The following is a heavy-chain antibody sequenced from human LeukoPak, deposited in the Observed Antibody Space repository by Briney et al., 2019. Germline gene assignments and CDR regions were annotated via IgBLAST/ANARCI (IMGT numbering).Heavy chain of an antibody. V-gene: IGHV3-74*01. J-gene: IGHJ5*02. D-gene: IGHD2-21*02. CDR1: GFTFNSYW. CDR3: ARYEQRPGVTASDP. Sequence: PEGSLRLSCAASGFTFNSYWMVWFRQAPGKGLVWVSCINPDGSWTLHADSVKGRFAISRDYARNTLYLQMNSLGVEDTAMYYCARYEQRPGVTASDPWSQGTLVTVSS. CDR2: INPDGSWT.